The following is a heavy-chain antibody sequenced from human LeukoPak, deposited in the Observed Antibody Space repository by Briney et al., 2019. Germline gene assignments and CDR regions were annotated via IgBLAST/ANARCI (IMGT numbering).Heavy chain of an antibody. D-gene: IGHD3-22*01. CDR1: GGTFSTHA. CDR2: IIPNSGGT. Sequence: ASVKVSCKASGGTFSTHAISWVRQAPGQGLEWMGGIIPNSGGTNYAQKFQGRVTMTRDTSISTAYMELSRLRSDDTAVYYCARDRDDSSGYYRETLFDYWGQGTLVTVSS. V-gene: IGHV1-2*02. J-gene: IGHJ4*02. CDR3: ARDRDDSSGYYRETLFDY.